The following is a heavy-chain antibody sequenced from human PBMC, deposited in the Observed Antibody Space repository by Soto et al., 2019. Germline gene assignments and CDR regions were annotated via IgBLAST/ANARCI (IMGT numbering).Heavy chain of an antibody. Sequence: GGSLRLSCAASGFTFSSYAMTWVRQAPGKGLEWVSGLSGSGDSTYYADSVKGRFTISRDNAKNTLYLQMNSLRAEDTAVYYCARVYPDDSLFYYYYGMDVWGQGTTVTVSS. CDR3: ARVYPDDSLFYYYYGMDV. CDR1: GFTFSSYA. J-gene: IGHJ6*02. D-gene: IGHD3-22*01. V-gene: IGHV3-23*01. CDR2: LSGSGDST.